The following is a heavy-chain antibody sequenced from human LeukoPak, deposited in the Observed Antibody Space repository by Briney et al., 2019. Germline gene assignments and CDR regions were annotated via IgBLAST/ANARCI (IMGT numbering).Heavy chain of an antibody. CDR1: GFTFTNYA. D-gene: IGHD1-1*01. CDR2: LSASGSIT. CDR3: AYLGLSSDWNDVPGPQIDH. Sequence: GGSLRLSCAASGFTFTNYAMNWVRQAPGKGLEWVSTLSASGSITYYADSVKGRFTISRDDSKNMLYLQMSSLRVDDTAVYYCAYLGLSSDWNDVPGPQIDHWGQGMLVSVSS. V-gene: IGHV3-23*01. J-gene: IGHJ4*02.